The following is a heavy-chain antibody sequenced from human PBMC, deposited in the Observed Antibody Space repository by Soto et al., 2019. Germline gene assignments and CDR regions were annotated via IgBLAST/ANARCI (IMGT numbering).Heavy chain of an antibody. CDR1: GFSLSPSGVG. CDR2: IYWDDDK. V-gene: IGHV2-5*02. CDR3: AHSLYLAADDY. D-gene: IGHD3-9*01. J-gene: IGHJ4*02. Sequence: SGPTLVNPTPPLTLTCTFSGFSLSPSGVGVGWIRQPPGKALEWLALIYWDDDKRYSPCLKCSLTITKDNSKNQEVLTMTNMDPVDTATYYCAHSLYLAADDYWGQGTLVTVSS.